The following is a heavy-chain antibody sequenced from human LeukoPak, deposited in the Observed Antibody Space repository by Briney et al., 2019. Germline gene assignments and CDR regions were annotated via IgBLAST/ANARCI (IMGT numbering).Heavy chain of an antibody. CDR3: AKSSPILRYFDWLSGMDY. D-gene: IGHD3-9*01. Sequence: GRSLRLSCAASGFTFRSYGMHWARQAPGKGLERAAVISFDGSDKYFADSVRGRFTISRDNSKNTLYLQMNSLRAEDTAVYYCAKSSPILRYFDWLSGMDYWGQGTLVTVSS. CDR1: GFTFRSYG. CDR2: ISFDGSDK. J-gene: IGHJ4*02. V-gene: IGHV3-30*18.